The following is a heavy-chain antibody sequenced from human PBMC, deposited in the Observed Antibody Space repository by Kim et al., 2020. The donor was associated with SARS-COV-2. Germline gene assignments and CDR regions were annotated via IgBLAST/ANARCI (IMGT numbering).Heavy chain of an antibody. J-gene: IGHJ4*02. CDR1: SGSISSGDYC. V-gene: IGHV4-30-4*01. CDR2: IYYSGST. D-gene: IGHD3-10*01. CDR3: AREPYGSGSSFDS. Sequence: SETLSLTCTVSSGSISSGDYCWSWIRQSPGKGLEWIGYIYYSGSTYYNPSLKSRVTISVDTSKNQFSLKLSSVTAADTAVYYCAREPYGSGSSFDSWGQGTRVTVSS.